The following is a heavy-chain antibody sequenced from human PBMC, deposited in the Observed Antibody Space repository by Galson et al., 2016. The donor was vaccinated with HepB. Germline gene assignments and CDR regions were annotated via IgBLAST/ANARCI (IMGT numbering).Heavy chain of an antibody. D-gene: IGHD2-8*02. Sequence: LSLTCSVSGDSINTYYWSWIRQSPGKGLEWIGYIYYRGSTNYNPSLSSRVTISVDTSKNQFSLKLGSVTAADTAVYYYARDRTDCAGGICYSYFDYWGQGTRVTVSS. CDR3: ARDRTDCAGGICYSYFDY. CDR2: IYYRGST. V-gene: IGHV4-59*01. J-gene: IGHJ4*02. CDR1: GDSINTYY.